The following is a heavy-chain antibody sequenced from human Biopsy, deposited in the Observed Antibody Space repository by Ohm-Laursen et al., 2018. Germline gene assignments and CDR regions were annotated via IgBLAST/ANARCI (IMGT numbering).Heavy chain of an antibody. CDR1: GYTFTNYC. V-gene: IGHV1-2*02. D-gene: IGHD3-10*01. J-gene: IGHJ3*02. CDR2: VNPYSGAT. Sequence: ASVKVSCKASGYTFTNYCIHWVRQAPGQGLEWMGWVNPYSGATNYAQKFQGRVTMTRDTSISTAYIELRRLISDDTAVYFCARDRMVTIITLVRSDAFDIWGQGTLVSVSS. CDR3: ARDRMVTIITLVRSDAFDI.